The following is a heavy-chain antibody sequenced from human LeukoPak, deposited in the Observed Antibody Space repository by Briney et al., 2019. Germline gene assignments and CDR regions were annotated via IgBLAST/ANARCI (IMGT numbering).Heavy chain of an antibody. J-gene: IGHJ4*02. Sequence: SETLSLTCTVSGGSISSYYWSWIRQPPGKGLEWIGYIYYSGSTNYNPSLKSRVTISLDTSKNQFSLKLSSVTAADTAVYYCARRGIAAALDYWGQGTLVTVSS. CDR2: IYYSGST. CDR1: GGSISSYY. V-gene: IGHV4-59*01. D-gene: IGHD6-13*01. CDR3: ARRGIAAALDY.